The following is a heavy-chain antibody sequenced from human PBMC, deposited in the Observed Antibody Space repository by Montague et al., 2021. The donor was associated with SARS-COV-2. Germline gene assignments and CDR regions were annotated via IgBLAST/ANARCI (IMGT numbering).Heavy chain of an antibody. CDR2: INYSGST. Sequence: SETLSLTCTVSGGSASSATYYWSWIWQPPGKGLECFGYINYSGSTSHNLPLKSRVTISVDMSNIQFSLKLNSVTDADTAVYYCASAVGYYYYCRGVDVWGQGTTVTVSS. D-gene: IGHD3-10*01. CDR1: GGSASSATYY. V-gene: IGHV4-61*01. J-gene: IGHJ6*02. CDR3: ASAVGYYYYCRGVDV.